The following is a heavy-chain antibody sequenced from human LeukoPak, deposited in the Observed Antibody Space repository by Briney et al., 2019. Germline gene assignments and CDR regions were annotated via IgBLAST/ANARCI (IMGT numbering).Heavy chain of an antibody. Sequence: ASVKVSCKASGYTFTSYYMHWVGQAPGQGLEWMGIINPSGGSTSYAQKFQGRVTMTRDTSTSTVYMELSSLRSEDTAVYYCARDGPPSYRSGWYGDCYYGMDVWGQGTTVTVSS. CDR1: GYTFTSYY. J-gene: IGHJ6*02. CDR2: INPSGGST. D-gene: IGHD6-19*01. CDR3: ARDGPPSYRSGWYGDCYYGMDV. V-gene: IGHV1-46*01.